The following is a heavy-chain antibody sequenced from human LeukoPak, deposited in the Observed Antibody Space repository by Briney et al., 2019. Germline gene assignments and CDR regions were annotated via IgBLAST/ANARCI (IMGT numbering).Heavy chain of an antibody. CDR1: GFTFRSFG. J-gene: IGHJ4*02. CDR2: IRSDGRAT. D-gene: IGHD4-23*01. V-gene: IGHV3-30*02. Sequence: GGSLRLSCAASGFTFRSFGMHWLRQARGKGLEWVSFIRSDGRATDYADSVKGRLTISRDNSRNTLYVQMNSLRDEDTAIYYCAKDRDGGNFYFDYWGQGILVTVSS. CDR3: AKDRDGGNFYFDY.